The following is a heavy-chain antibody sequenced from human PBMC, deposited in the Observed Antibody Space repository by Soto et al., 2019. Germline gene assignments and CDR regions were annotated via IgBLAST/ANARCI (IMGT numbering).Heavy chain of an antibody. D-gene: IGHD2-15*01. CDR1: GGSISSGGYY. CDR3: ARVGYCSGGSCYSGVSYFDY. V-gene: IGHV4-31*03. CDR2: IYYSGST. J-gene: IGHJ4*02. Sequence: QVQLQESGPGLVKPSQTLSLTCTVSGGSISSGGYYWSWIRQHPGKGLEWIGYIYYSGSTYYNPSLQSRVTISVDTSKNQFSLKLSSVTAADTAVYYCARVGYCSGGSCYSGVSYFDYWGQGTLVTVSS.